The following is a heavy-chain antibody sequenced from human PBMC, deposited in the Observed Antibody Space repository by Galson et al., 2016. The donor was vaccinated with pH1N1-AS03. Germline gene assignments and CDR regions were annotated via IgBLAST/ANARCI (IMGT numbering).Heavy chain of an antibody. J-gene: IGHJ5*02. CDR3: VRQNGDRDRYYFDTTGHLDS. CDR2: ISFNGDRT. D-gene: IGHD3-22*01. Sequence: SLRLSCAASGFTFINFAMSWVRQAPGKGLQWVSSISFNGDRTYYADSVKGRFTISSDNSKDTVFLQMNSLRADDTAVYYCVRQNGDRDRYYFDTTGHLDSWGQGALATVSS. CDR1: GFTFINFA. V-gene: IGHV3-23*01.